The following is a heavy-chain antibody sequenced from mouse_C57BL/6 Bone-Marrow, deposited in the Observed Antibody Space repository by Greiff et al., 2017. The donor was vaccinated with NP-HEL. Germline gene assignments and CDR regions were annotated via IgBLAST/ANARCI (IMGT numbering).Heavy chain of an antibody. J-gene: IGHJ4*01. CDR3: APSHYGRYYYAMDY. Sequence: EVQLQQSVAELVRPGASVKLSCTASGFNIKNTYMHWVKQRPEQGLEWIGRIDPANGNTKYVTKFQGKATITADTSSNTAYLQLSSLTSEDTAIYYCAPSHYGRYYYAMDYWGQGTSVTVSS. CDR2: IDPANGNT. D-gene: IGHD1-2*01. CDR1: GFNIKNTY. V-gene: IGHV14-3*01.